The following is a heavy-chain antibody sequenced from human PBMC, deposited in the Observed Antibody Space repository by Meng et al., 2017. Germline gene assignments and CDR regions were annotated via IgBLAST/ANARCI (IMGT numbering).Heavy chain of an antibody. J-gene: IGHJ6*02. CDR2: IYTSGST. Sequence: LRLSCTVSGGSISSGSYYWSWIRQPAGKGLEWIRRIYTSGSTNYNPSLKSRVTISVDTSKNQFSLKLSSVTAADTAVYYCARDPYYYDSSGYETTYYYYGMDVWGQGTTVTVSS. V-gene: IGHV4-61*02. D-gene: IGHD3-22*01. CDR1: GGSISSGSYY. CDR3: ARDPYYYDSSGYETTYYYYGMDV.